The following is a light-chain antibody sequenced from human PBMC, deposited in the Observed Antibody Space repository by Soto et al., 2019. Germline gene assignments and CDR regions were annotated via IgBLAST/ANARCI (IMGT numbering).Light chain of an antibody. Sequence: IQMTQSPSSVSASVGDTVTITCRASQGIGSWLAWYHQIPGKAPKLLIYSASSLQSGTPSRFTGRGSGAAFTLTITNLQPEDVGVYHCQQASSFPLTFGGGTTV. J-gene: IGKJ4*01. V-gene: IGKV1-12*01. CDR1: QGIGSW. CDR3: QQASSFPLT. CDR2: SAS.